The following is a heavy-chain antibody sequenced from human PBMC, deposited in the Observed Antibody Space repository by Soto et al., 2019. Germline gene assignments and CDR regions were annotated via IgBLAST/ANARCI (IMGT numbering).Heavy chain of an antibody. D-gene: IGHD2-2*01. CDR2: ISGSGAVT. V-gene: IGHV3-23*01. CDR1: GLTFSSYD. Sequence: EVQLLESGGGLVQPGGSLRLSCAASGLTFSSYDMSWVRQAPGKGLEWVSAISGSGAVTYYADSVKGRFTISRDNSKNMLYLQMNSLRAEYTAVYYCAKDKGCTSTTCHWNAFDIWGQGTMVTVSS. J-gene: IGHJ3*02. CDR3: AKDKGCTSTTCHWNAFDI.